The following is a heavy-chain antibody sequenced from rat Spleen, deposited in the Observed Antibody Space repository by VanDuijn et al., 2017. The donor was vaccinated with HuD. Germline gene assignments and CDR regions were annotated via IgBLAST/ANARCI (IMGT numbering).Heavy chain of an antibody. V-gene: IGHV2S75*01. CDR2: IWGHGKT. CDR1: GFSLTNYG. CDR3: TRESWGYVMDA. J-gene: IGHJ4*01. D-gene: IGHD5-1*01. Sequence: QVQLKESGPGLVKPSLTLSLTCTVSGFSLTNYGVIWVRQSPGKGLEWMGIIWGHGKTDYNSALKSRLSINRDTSKSQVFLKMNSLLTDDTAIYYCTRESWGYVMDAWGQGASVTVSS.